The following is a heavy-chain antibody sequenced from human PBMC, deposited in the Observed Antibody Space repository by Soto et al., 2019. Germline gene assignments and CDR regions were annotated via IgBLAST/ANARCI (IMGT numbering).Heavy chain of an antibody. V-gene: IGHV3-30*18. CDR1: GFTFSSYG. Sequence: QVQLVESGGGVVQPGRSLRLSCAASGFTFSSYGMHWVRQAPGKGLERVAVISYDGSNKYYADSVKGRFTISRDNSKNTLYLQMNSLRAEDTAVYYCAKSPQGCSGGSCYLYFDYWGQGTLVTVSS. CDR3: AKSPQGCSGGSCYLYFDY. D-gene: IGHD2-15*01. J-gene: IGHJ4*02. CDR2: ISYDGSNK.